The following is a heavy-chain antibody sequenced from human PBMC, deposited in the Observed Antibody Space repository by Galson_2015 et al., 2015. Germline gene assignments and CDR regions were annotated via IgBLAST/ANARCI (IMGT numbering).Heavy chain of an antibody. V-gene: IGHV3-7*03. CDR2: IKYDGSQT. J-gene: IGHJ4*02. CDR1: GFTFRNYW. CDR3: ARDANRGGEFDY. D-gene: IGHD1-14*01. Sequence: SLRLSCAASGFTFRNYWMVWVRQTPGKGLQWVAMIKYDGSQTFYVDSVKGRFTISRDNAENSLDLQMNSLRADDTAVYYCARDANRGGEFDYWGQGALVTVSS.